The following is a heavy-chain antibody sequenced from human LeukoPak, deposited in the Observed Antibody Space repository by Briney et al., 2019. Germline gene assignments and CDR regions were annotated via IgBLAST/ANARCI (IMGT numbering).Heavy chain of an antibody. J-gene: IGHJ5*02. Sequence: ASVKVSCKAFGYTFTSNYMHWVRQAPGQGLEWMGWISAYNGNTNYAQKLQGRVTMTTDTSTSTAYMELRSLRSDDTAVYYCARVHYYDSSGYYVLDWFDPWGQGTLVTVSS. CDR3: ARVHYYDSSGYYVLDWFDP. V-gene: IGHV1-18*04. D-gene: IGHD3-22*01. CDR1: GYTFTSNY. CDR2: ISAYNGNT.